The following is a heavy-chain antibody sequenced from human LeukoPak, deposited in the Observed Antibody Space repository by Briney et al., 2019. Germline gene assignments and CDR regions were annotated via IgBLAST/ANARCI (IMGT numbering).Heavy chain of an antibody. CDR1: GFTFSSYG. CDR3: ARALYCSSTSCYHVYYYYGMDV. D-gene: IGHD2-2*01. V-gene: IGHV3-33*08. Sequence: GGSLTLSCEASGFTFSSYGMHWVRQAPGKGLEGVTVRRYDGSNNYYADSVKGRFTISRDNSKNTLYLQMNSLTAEDTAVYYCARALYCSSTSCYHVYYYYGMDVWGQGTTVTVSS. J-gene: IGHJ6*02. CDR2: RRYDGSNN.